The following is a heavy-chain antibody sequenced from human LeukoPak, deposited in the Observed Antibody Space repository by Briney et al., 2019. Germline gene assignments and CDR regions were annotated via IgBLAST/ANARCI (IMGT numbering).Heavy chain of an antibody. Sequence: ASVKVSCKTSGYTFTGYYMHWVRQAPGQGLEWMGWINPKSGGTNYAQKFQGRVTMTRDTSINTVYMELSRLRSDDTAVYYCARSNGYTYGTDRLDPWGQGTLVTVSS. CDR1: GYTFTGYY. CDR2: INPKSGGT. D-gene: IGHD5-18*01. V-gene: IGHV1-2*02. J-gene: IGHJ5*02. CDR3: ARSNGYTYGTDRLDP.